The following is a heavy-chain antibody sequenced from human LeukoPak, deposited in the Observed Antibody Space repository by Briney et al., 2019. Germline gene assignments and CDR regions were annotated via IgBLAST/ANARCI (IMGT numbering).Heavy chain of an antibody. Sequence: KASETLSLTCIVSGGSISSGGYYWSWIRQHPGKGLEWIGYIYYSGSTYYNPSLKSRVTISVDTSKDQFSLKLSSVTAADTAVYYCARGLVVTHGIDPWGQGTLVTVSS. CDR2: IYYSGST. CDR3: ARGLVVTHGIDP. CDR1: GGSISSGGYY. J-gene: IGHJ5*02. V-gene: IGHV4-31*03. D-gene: IGHD3-22*01.